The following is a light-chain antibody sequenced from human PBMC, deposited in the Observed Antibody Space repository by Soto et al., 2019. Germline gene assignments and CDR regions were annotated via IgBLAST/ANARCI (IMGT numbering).Light chain of an antibody. J-gene: IGKJ2*01. V-gene: IGKV2D-29*01. CDR3: MQSRELPPT. Sequence: DIVMTQTPLSLSVTPGQPASISCKSSQSLVHSDGKTSLYWYLQRPGQPPQLLIYKVSNRFSGVPDSFSGSGTGTYITLKISRLEPEDVGVYYCMQSRELPPTFGQGTRVDI. CDR2: KVS. CDR1: QSLVHSDGKTS.